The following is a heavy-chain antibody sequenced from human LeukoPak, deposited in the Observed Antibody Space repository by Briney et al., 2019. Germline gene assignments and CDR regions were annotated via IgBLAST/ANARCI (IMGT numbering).Heavy chain of an antibody. D-gene: IGHD3-22*01. CDR2: ISASGGRT. CDR3: AKVNSYDSTGFFDY. V-gene: IGHV3-23*01. J-gene: IGHJ4*02. CDR1: GFTFSSYA. Sequence: GGSLRLSCAASGFTFSSYAMSWVRQAPGKGLEWVSAISASGGRTDYADSVKGRFTISRDNSKNTLYLQMNSLRAEDTAVYDCAKVNSYDSTGFFDYWGQGTLVTVSS.